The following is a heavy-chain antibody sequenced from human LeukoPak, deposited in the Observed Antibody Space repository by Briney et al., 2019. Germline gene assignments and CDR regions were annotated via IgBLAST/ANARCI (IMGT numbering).Heavy chain of an antibody. D-gene: IGHD4-17*01. CDR2: IKSKTGGGTT. CDR3: NTGGVYGDYGDY. V-gene: IGHV3-15*01. Sequence: VGSLRLSCAASGFTFSNAWMSWVRQAPGKGLEWVGRIKSKTGGGTTDYAAPVKGRFTISRDNSKNTLYLQMNSLKTEDPAAYYCNTGGVYGDYGDYWGQGTLVTVSS. CDR1: GFTFSNAW. J-gene: IGHJ4*02.